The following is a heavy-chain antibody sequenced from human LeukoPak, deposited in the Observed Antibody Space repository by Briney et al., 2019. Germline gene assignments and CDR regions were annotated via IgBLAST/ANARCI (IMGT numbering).Heavy chain of an antibody. CDR2: IKQDGSEK. V-gene: IGHV3-7*03. D-gene: IGHD2-15*01. Sequence: GGSLRLSCAASGFTFSSYSMNWVRQAPGKGLEWVANIKQDGSEKYYVDSVKGRFTISRDNAKNSLYLQMNSLRAEDTAVYYCARHAGYCSGGSCYDDAFDIWGQGTMVTISS. CDR1: GFTFSSYS. CDR3: ARHAGYCSGGSCYDDAFDI. J-gene: IGHJ3*02.